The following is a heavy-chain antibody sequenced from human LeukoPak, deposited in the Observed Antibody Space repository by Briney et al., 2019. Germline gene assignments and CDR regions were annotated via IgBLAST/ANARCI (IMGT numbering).Heavy chain of an antibody. CDR3: ARDQGNGDGYDVVDFDY. Sequence: PGGSLRLSCAASGFMFSSYSMNWLRQAPGKGLEWVSSISSNSKNKYYTESVKGSFTISRDKAKNYLYLQMNSLRAEDTAVYYFARDQGNGDGYDVVDFDYWGQGSLVTSSS. V-gene: IGHV3-21*01. J-gene: IGHJ4*02. D-gene: IGHD2-21*02. CDR2: ISSNSKNK. CDR1: GFMFSSYS.